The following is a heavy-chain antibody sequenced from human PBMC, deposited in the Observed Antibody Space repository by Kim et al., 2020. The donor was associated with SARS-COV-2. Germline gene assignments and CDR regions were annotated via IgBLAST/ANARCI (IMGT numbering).Heavy chain of an antibody. CDR3: ARGRYRRNYYYYGMDV. D-gene: IGHD1-1*01. J-gene: IGHJ6*02. CDR2: INHSGST. CDR1: GGSFSGYY. Sequence: SETLSLTCAVYGGSFSGYYWSWIRQPPGKGLEWIGEINHSGSTNYNPSLKSRVTISVDTSKNQFSLKLSSVTAADTAVYYCARGRYRRNYYYYGMDVWGQGTTVTVSS. V-gene: IGHV4-34*01.